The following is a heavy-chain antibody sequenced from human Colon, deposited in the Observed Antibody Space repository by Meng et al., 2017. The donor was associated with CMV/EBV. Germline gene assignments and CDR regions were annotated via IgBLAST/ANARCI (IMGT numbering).Heavy chain of an antibody. CDR1: GFTFSSYA. J-gene: IGHJ4*02. V-gene: IGHV3-30-3*01. Sequence: LSLTCAASGFTFSSYAMHWVRQAPGKGLEWVAVISYDGSNKYYADSVKGRFTISRDNSKNTLYLQMNSLRAEDTAVYYCARGGQLVRQTIDYWGQGTLVTVSS. D-gene: IGHD6-6*01. CDR3: ARGGQLVRQTIDY. CDR2: ISYDGSNK.